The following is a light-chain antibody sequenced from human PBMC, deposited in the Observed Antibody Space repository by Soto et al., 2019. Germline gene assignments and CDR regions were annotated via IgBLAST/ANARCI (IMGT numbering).Light chain of an antibody. CDR2: VAT. V-gene: IGKV1-39*01. J-gene: IGKJ2*01. CDR3: HQSYHLPYT. CDR1: QSISSY. Sequence: DIHMTQSPPSLSASARDRVIITCRASQSISSYLNWYRQKPGKAPELLIKVATRLQSGVPPRFSGSGFGTEFTLTISSLQPEDFATYYCHQSYHLPYTFGQCTRLEIK.